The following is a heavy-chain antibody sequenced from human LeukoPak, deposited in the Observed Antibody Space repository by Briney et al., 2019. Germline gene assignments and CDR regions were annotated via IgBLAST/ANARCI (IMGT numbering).Heavy chain of an antibody. CDR1: VFTFSSYS. CDR3: ARDSHYIVVVPAALDY. D-gene: IGHD2-2*01. Sequence: GGSVRLSCAASVFTFSSYSMHWVRHAPCKGLEWVAGISFDGSNKYYADSVKGRFTISRDNSKNTLYLQMNSLRAEDTAVYYCARDSHYIVVVPAALDYWGQGTLVTVSS. CDR2: ISFDGSNK. V-gene: IGHV3-30-3*01. J-gene: IGHJ4*02.